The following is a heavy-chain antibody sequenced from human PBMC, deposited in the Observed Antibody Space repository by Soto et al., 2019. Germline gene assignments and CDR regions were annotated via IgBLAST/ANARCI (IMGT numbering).Heavy chain of an antibody. Sequence: QLQLQESGPGLVKPSETLSLTCTVSGGSISSSSYYWGWIRQPPGKGLEWIGSIYYSGSTYYNPSHKGRETISVDTSKNQFSRKLSSVAAEDTAVYYCARHAVYNSGFTDYWGQGTLVTVSS. CDR1: GGSISSSSYY. J-gene: IGHJ4*02. V-gene: IGHV4-39*01. CDR2: IYYSGST. CDR3: ARHAVYNSGFTDY. D-gene: IGHD6-19*01.